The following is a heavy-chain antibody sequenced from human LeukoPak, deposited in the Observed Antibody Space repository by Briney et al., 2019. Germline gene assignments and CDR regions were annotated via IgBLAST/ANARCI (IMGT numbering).Heavy chain of an antibody. CDR1: GYTFTGYY. CDR2: INPNNGGT. J-gene: IGHJ6*03. V-gene: IGHV1-2*02. CDR3: AREYYYNYYMDV. Sequence: ASVKVSCKASGYTFTGYYMHWVRQAPGQGLEWMGWINPNNGGTNYAQQFQGRVTMTRDTSISTAYMELSRLRSDDTAVYYCAREYYYNYYMDVWGKGTTVPVSS.